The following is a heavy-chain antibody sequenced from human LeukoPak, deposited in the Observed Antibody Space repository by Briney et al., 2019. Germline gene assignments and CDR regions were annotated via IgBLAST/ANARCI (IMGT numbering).Heavy chain of an antibody. D-gene: IGHD3-22*01. J-gene: IGHJ6*03. CDR2: ISYDGSNK. CDR3: ARDSGYSVYMDV. CDR1: GFTFSSYA. Sequence: GGSLRLSCAASGFTFSSYAMHWVRQAPGKGLEWVAVISYDGSNKYYADSVKGRFTISRDNSKNTLYLQMNSLRAEDTAVYYCARDSGYSVYMDVWGKGTTVTVSS. V-gene: IGHV3-30*01.